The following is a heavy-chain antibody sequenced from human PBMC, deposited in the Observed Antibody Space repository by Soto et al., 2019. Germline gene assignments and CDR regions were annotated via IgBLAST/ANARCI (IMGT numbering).Heavy chain of an antibody. CDR2: ISYDGSNK. D-gene: IGHD7-27*01. CDR1: GFTFSSYA. Sequence: QVQLVESGGGVVQPGRSLRLSCAASGFTFSSYAMHWVRQAPGKGLEWMAVISYDGSNKYYADSVKGRFTISRDNSKNTLYLQMNSLRAEDTAVYYCARALVSNWGPFDYWGQGTLVTVSS. V-gene: IGHV3-30-3*01. J-gene: IGHJ4*02. CDR3: ARALVSNWGPFDY.